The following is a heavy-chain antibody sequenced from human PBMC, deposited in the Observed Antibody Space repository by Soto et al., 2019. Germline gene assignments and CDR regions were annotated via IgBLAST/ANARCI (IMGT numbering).Heavy chain of an antibody. CDR1: GGTFSSYA. CDR2: IIPIFGTA. V-gene: IGHV1-69*13. J-gene: IGHJ6*02. CDR3: ARDPGTTLDYYYGMDV. D-gene: IGHD1-1*01. Sequence: ASVKVSCKASGGTFSSYAISWVRQAPGQGLEWMGGIIPIFGTANYAQKFQGRVTITADESTSTAYMELSSLRSEDTAVYDCARDPGTTLDYYYGMDVWGQGTTVTVSS.